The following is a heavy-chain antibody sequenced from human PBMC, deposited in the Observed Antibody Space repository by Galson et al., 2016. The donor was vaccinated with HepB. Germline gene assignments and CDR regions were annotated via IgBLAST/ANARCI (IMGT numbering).Heavy chain of an antibody. J-gene: IGHJ4*02. V-gene: IGHV3-53*01. CDR2: FHGGANT. CDR1: GYTVGSDF. D-gene: IGHD2-15*01. Sequence: SLRLSCAASGYTVGSDFMTWVRQAPGKGLEWVSMFHGGANTYYADSAKGRFTISGDTSKNTLYLQMNSLSVEDTAIYYCASRAAWGQGTLVTVSS. CDR3: ASRAA.